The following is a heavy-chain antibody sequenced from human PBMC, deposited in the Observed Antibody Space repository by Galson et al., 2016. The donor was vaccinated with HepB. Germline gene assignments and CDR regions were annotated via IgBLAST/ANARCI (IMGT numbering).Heavy chain of an antibody. CDR3: ARDGRGGGFL. D-gene: IGHD3-3*01. Sequence: ETLSLTCAVSGGSISSSNWWSWVRQTPDKGLEWIGEISHSGSTNYNPSLQSRVTISLDTSKNQFSLKLRSVTAADTAMYYCARDGRGGGFLGGQGTLVTVSS. CDR2: ISHSGST. CDR1: GGSISSSNW. V-gene: IGHV4-4*02. J-gene: IGHJ4*02.